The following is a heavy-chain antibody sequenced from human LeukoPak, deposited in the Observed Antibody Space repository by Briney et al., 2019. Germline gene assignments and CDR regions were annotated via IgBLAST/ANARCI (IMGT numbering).Heavy chain of an antibody. V-gene: IGHV3-23*01. Sequence: GGSLRLSCAASGFTFSSYTMSWVRQAPGKGLEGVSFISGSANGTSYADSVKGRLIISRDNSKNTLYLQMNSLRAEDTAIYYCAKLNYYGSGSYHDYWGQGTLVTVSS. CDR2: ISGSANGT. CDR3: AKLNYYGSGSYHDY. CDR1: GFTFSSYT. D-gene: IGHD3-10*01. J-gene: IGHJ4*02.